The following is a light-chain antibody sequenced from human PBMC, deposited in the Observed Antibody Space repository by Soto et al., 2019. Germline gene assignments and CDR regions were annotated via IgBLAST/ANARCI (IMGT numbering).Light chain of an antibody. CDR2: GAS. J-gene: IGKJ4*01. Sequence: EIVLSQSPGTLSLSAGERATLSCRSSQSVSSSYLAWYQQKPGQAPRLLIYGASSRATGIPDRFSGSGSGTDFTLTISRLEPEDFAEYYCQQYGSSPLTFGGGTRWIS. CDR3: QQYGSSPLT. CDR1: QSVSSSY. V-gene: IGKV3-20*01.